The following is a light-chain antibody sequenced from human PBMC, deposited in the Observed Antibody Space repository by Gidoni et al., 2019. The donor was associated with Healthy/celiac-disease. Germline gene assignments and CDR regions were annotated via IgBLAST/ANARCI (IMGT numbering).Light chain of an antibody. J-gene: IGKJ1*01. CDR3: QQYNNWPRT. V-gene: IGKV3-15*01. CDR1: QSVSSN. Sequence: EIVMTQSPATLSLSPGESAALSCRASQSVSSNLAWYQQKPGQAPRLLIYGASTRATGIPARFSGSESGTEFTLTISSLQSEDFAVYYCQQYNNWPRTFGQXTKVEIK. CDR2: GAS.